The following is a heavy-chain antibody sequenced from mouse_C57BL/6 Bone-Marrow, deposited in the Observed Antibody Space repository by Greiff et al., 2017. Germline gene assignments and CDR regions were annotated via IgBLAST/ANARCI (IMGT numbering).Heavy chain of an antibody. Sequence: VQLKESGGGLVQPGGSLKLSCAASGFTFSDYGMAWVRQAPRKGPEWVAFISNLAYSIYYADTVTGRFTISRENAKNTLYLEMSSLRSEDTAMYYCARQGNDYDPAWFAYWGQGTLVTVSA. CDR2: ISNLAYSI. CDR1: GFTFSDYG. V-gene: IGHV5-15*01. D-gene: IGHD2-4*01. CDR3: ARQGNDYDPAWFAY. J-gene: IGHJ3*01.